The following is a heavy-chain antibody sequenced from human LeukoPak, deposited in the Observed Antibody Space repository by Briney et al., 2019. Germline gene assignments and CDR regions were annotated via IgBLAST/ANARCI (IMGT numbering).Heavy chain of an antibody. CDR1: GGSISSYY. J-gene: IGHJ3*02. CDR3: ASSPLYCSSTSCYSHAFDI. V-gene: IGHV4-59*01. D-gene: IGHD2-2*01. Sequence: SETLSLTCTVSGGSISSYYWSWIRQPPGKGLEWIGYMYYSGSTNYNPSLKSRVTISVDTSKNQFSLKLSSVTAADTAVYYCASSPLYCSSTSCYSHAFDIWGQGTMVTVSS. CDR2: MYYSGST.